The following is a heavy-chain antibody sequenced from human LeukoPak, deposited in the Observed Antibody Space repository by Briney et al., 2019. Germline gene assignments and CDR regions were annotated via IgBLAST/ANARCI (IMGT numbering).Heavy chain of an antibody. J-gene: IGHJ3*02. CDR1: GFTFSTYC. D-gene: IGHD6-13*01. Sequence: GGSLRLSCAASGFTFSTYCMHWVRQAPGKGPMWVSRICPDGTVTNYADSVKARFIISRDNARNTVYLQMNSLRVEDTAVYYCARDDPIAADAFDIWGQGTMVTVSS. V-gene: IGHV3-74*01. CDR3: ARDDPIAADAFDI. CDR2: ICPDGTVT.